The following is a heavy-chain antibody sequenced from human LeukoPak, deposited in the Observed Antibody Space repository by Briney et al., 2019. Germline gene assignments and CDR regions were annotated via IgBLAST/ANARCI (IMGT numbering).Heavy chain of an antibody. J-gene: IGHJ3*02. V-gene: IGHV1-8*01. Sequence: ASVKVSCKASGYTFTSYDINWVRQATGQGLEWMGWMNPNSGNTGYAQKFQGRVTMTRNTSISTAYMELSSLRSEDTAVYYCASAGGTAAADGFDIWGQGTMVTVSS. CDR2: MNPNSGNT. D-gene: IGHD6-13*01. CDR3: ASAGGTAAADGFDI. CDR1: GYTFTSYD.